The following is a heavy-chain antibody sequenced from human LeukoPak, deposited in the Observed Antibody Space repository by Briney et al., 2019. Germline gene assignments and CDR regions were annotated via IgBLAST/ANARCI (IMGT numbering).Heavy chain of an antibody. Sequence: GGSLRLSCAASGFTFSSYSMNWVRQAPGKGLEWVSSISSDSTYIYYADSVKGRFTISRDNAKNSLYLQMNSLRVEDTAVYYCAAGATRYEDVWGQGTTVTVSS. D-gene: IGHD1-26*01. J-gene: IGHJ6*02. V-gene: IGHV3-21*01. CDR1: GFTFSSYS. CDR3: AAGATRYEDV. CDR2: ISSDSTYI.